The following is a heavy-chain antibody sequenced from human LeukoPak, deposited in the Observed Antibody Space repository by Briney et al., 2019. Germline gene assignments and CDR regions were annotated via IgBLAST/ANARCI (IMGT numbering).Heavy chain of an antibody. CDR2: TNPTGTGT. J-gene: IGHJ4*02. Sequence: ASVKVSCKASGYTFSNYYMHWVRQAPGQGLEWKGLTNPTGTGTNYAQKFRGRVTLTRDTSTTTLYMELSSLRSEDSAVYYCAREESGGYFDYWGQGTLVTVSS. CDR1: GYTFSNYY. CDR3: AREESGGYFDY. V-gene: IGHV1-46*01. D-gene: IGHD2-8*02.